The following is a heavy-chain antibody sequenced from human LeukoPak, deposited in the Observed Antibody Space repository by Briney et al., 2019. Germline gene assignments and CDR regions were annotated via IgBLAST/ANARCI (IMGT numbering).Heavy chain of an antibody. Sequence: GGSLRLSCAASGFIFNSYGMHWVRQAPGKGLEWVAVISYDGSNKYYADSVKGRFTISRDNSKNTLYLQMNSQRAEDTAVYYCAKDRKDKYDSSGYPFDYGMDVWGQGTTVTVSS. J-gene: IGHJ6*02. CDR2: ISYDGSNK. V-gene: IGHV3-30*18. CDR1: GFIFNSYG. D-gene: IGHD3-22*01. CDR3: AKDRKDKYDSSGYPFDYGMDV.